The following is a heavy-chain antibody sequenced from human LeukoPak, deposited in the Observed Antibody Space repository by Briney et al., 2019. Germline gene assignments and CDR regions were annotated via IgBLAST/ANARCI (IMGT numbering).Heavy chain of an antibody. CDR3: TRDYGVLFDY. V-gene: IGHV3-73*01. D-gene: IGHD4-17*01. CDR2: IRSKANSYAT. CDR1: GFTFSGSA. J-gene: IGHJ4*02. Sequence: GGTLRLSCAASGFTFSGSAIHWVRQASGKGLEWVGRIRSKANSYATSSAASVKGRFTISRDDSKNTAYLQMNSLKTEDTAVYYCTRDYGVLFDYWGQGTLVTVSS.